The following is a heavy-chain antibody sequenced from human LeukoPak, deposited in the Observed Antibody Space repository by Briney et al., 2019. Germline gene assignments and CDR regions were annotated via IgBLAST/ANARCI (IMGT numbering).Heavy chain of an antibody. CDR1: GYTFTGYY. V-gene: IGHV1-2*02. J-gene: IGHJ4*02. Sequence: SSVKVSCKASGYTFTGYYMHWVRQAPGQGLEWMGWINPNSGGTNYAQKFQGRVTMTRDTSISTAYMELSRLRSDDTAVYYCARVSRDGYKIEGGFDYWGQGTLVTASS. D-gene: IGHD5-24*01. CDR2: INPNSGGT. CDR3: ARVSRDGYKIEGGFDY.